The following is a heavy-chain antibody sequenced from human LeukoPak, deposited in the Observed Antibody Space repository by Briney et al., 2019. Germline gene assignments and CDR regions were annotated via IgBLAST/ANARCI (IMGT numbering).Heavy chain of an antibody. V-gene: IGHV4-4*07. Sequence: SETLALTCTVSGGSISSYYWSWIRQPAGKGLEWIGRIYSSGSTNYNPSLKSRVTMSVDTSKNQFSLKLSSVTAADTAVYYCARAGSSSWPHYYYYMDVWGKGTTVTISS. CDR1: GGSISSYY. CDR3: ARAGSSSWPHYYYYMDV. J-gene: IGHJ6*03. CDR2: IYSSGST. D-gene: IGHD6-13*01.